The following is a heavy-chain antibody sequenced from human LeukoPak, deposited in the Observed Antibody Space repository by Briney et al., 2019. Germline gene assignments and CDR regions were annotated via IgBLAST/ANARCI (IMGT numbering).Heavy chain of an antibody. V-gene: IGHV3-21*01. CDR3: ARGAFGGIGAFDI. CDR2: ISSSSSYI. J-gene: IGHJ3*02. Sequence: GGSLTLSCAASGFTFSSYSMNWVRQAPGKGLEWVSSISSSSSYIYYAGSVKGRFTNSRDNAKTSLYLQMNSLRAEDTAVYYCARGAFGGIGAFDIWGQGTMVTVSS. CDR1: GFTFSSYS. D-gene: IGHD3-16*01.